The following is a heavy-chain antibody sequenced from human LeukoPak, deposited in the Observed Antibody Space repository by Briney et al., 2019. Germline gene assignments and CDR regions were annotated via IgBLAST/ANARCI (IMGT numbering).Heavy chain of an antibody. J-gene: IGHJ6*02. D-gene: IGHD6-13*01. V-gene: IGHV1-18*01. Sequence: ASVSVSCKASGYTFTSYGISWVRQAPGQGLEWMSWISAYNGNTNYAQKLQGRVTMTTDTSTSTAYMELRSLRSDDTAVYYCARVLGIAAAGRERYGMDVWGQGTTVTVSS. CDR2: ISAYNGNT. CDR3: ARVLGIAAAGRERYGMDV. CDR1: GYTFTSYG.